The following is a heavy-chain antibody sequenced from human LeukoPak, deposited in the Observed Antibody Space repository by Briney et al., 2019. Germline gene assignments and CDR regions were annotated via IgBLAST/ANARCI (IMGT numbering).Heavy chain of an antibody. CDR1: GYTFTSYY. Sequence: ASVKVSCKASGYTFTSYYMHWVRQAPGQGLEWMGIINPSGGSTGYAQKFQGRVTMTRDTSISTAYMELSRLRSDDTAVYYCATGELRYYYYMDVWGKGTTVTISS. CDR3: ATGELRYYYYMDV. CDR2: INPSGGST. D-gene: IGHD3-10*01. J-gene: IGHJ6*03. V-gene: IGHV1-46*01.